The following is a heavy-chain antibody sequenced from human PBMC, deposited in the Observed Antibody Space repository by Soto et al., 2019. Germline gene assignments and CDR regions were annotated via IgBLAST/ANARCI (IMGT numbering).Heavy chain of an antibody. CDR2: INTGNGNT. CDR1: GYTFATYA. CDR3: ARGEDY. J-gene: IGHJ4*02. Sequence: GASVKVSCKASGYTFATYALHWVRQAPGQRLEWMGWINTGNGNTRYSQKFQGRVTLTRDISAGTAYMELSSLTSEDTAVYYCARGEDYWGQGTLVTVSS. V-gene: IGHV1-3*04.